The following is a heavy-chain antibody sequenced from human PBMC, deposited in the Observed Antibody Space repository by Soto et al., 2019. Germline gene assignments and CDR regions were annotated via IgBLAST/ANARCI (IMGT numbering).Heavy chain of an antibody. CDR2: IYSGGNT. CDR3: ARPPGGAAIRRYGMDV. CDR1: GFTVSSHY. J-gene: IGHJ6*02. D-gene: IGHD2-2*01. V-gene: IGHV3-66*04. Sequence: EVQLVESGGGLVQPGGSLRLSCAASGFTVSSHYMQWVRQAPGKGLEWVSVIYSGGNTYYADSVKGRFTISRDNSENTLYLQMNRMRAEDTAVYYCARPPGGAAIRRYGMDVWGQGTTVTVSS.